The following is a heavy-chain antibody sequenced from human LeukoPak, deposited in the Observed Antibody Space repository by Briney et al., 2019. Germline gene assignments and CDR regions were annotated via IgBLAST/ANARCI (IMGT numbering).Heavy chain of an antibody. V-gene: IGHV4-34*01. Sequence: SETLSLTCAVSGGSFSGYYWSWIRQPPGKGLEWIGEINHSGSTNYNPSLKSRVTISVDTSKNQFSLKLSSVTAADTTVYYCARGMIRGVIIPTYWGQGSLVTVSS. J-gene: IGHJ4*02. CDR2: INHSGST. CDR1: GGSFSGYY. D-gene: IGHD3-10*01. CDR3: ARGMIRGVIIPTY.